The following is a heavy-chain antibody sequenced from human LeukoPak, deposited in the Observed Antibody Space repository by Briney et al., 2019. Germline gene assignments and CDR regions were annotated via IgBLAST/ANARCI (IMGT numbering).Heavy chain of an antibody. CDR2: IYPGDSDT. D-gene: IGHD1-26*01. J-gene: IGHJ4*02. Sequence: GESLKISCKGSGYSFTSYWIGWVRQMPGKGLEWMGIIYPGDSDTTYSPSFQGQVTISADKSISTAYLQWSSLKASDTAMYYCARPSGSYDWRTGFDYWGQATLVTVSS. V-gene: IGHV5-51*01. CDR1: GYSFTSYW. CDR3: ARPSGSYDWRTGFDY.